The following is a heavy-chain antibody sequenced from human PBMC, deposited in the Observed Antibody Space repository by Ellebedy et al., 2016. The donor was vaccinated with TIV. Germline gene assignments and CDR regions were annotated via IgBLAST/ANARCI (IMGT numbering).Heavy chain of an antibody. CDR3: ARDQYYDFWSGLRPRGYYYGMDV. Sequence: AASVKVSCKASGYTFTGYYIHWVRQAPGQGLEWMGWINPNSGGTNYAQKFQGWVTMTRDTSISTAYMELSRLRSDDTAVYYCARDQYYDFWSGLRPRGYYYGMDVWGQGTTVTVSS. J-gene: IGHJ6*02. D-gene: IGHD3-3*01. V-gene: IGHV1-2*04. CDR2: INPNSGGT. CDR1: GYTFTGYY.